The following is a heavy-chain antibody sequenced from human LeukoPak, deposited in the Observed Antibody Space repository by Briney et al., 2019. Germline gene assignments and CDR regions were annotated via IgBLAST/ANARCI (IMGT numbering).Heavy chain of an antibody. CDR1: GGSISTYY. Sequence: SETLSLTCTVSGGSISTYYWSWIRQPPGKGLEWIGYIYYTGSTNYNPSLKSRVTISVDTSKNQFSLKLSSVTAADTAVYYCARRNTYYYGSGRKGGNWFDPWGQGTLVTVSS. CDR2: IYYTGST. J-gene: IGHJ5*02. CDR3: ARRNTYYYGSGRKGGNWFDP. D-gene: IGHD3-10*01. V-gene: IGHV4-59*12.